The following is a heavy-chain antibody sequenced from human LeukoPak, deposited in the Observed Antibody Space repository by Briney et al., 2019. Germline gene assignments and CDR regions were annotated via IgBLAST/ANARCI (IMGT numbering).Heavy chain of an antibody. CDR2: IYSSGST. J-gene: IGHJ4*02. V-gene: IGHV4-4*07. CDR3: ARAPTREGGGALFDY. D-gene: IGHD3-16*01. CDR1: GGSIISYY. Sequence: SETLSLTCTVSGGSIISYYWSWIRRPAGKGLEWIGRIYSSGSTNYNPSLKSRVTMSVDTSKNQFSLNLSSVTAADTAVYYCARAPTREGGGALFDYWGQGTLVTVSS.